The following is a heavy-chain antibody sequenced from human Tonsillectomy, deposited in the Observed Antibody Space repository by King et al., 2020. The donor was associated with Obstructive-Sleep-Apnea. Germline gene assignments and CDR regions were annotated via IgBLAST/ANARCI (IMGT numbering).Heavy chain of an antibody. CDR3: ARASILVVVTNLSY. V-gene: IGHV1-18*04. Sequence: QLVQSGVEVKKPGASVTVSCKTSGYTFTGYGISWVRQAPGQGLEWMGLISGKDGNTKYGQKFQDRVTLTKETSTSTAYMELRSLRSDDTAVYYCARASILVVVTNLSYWGQGTLVTVSS. J-gene: IGHJ4*02. CDR1: GYTFTGYG. D-gene: IGHD3-22*01. CDR2: ISGKDGNT.